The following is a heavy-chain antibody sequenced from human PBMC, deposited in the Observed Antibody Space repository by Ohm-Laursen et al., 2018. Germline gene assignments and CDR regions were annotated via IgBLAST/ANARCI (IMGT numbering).Heavy chain of an antibody. CDR1: GFTFSDYW. Sequence: SLRLSCAVSGFTFSDYWMHWVRQAPGKGLLWVSRINTDGISTSYADSVKGRFTISRDNAKNTLYLQMNSLRAEDTALYYCTKAYGVRVEAAIASFDFWGQGTLVTVSS. J-gene: IGHJ4*02. CDR2: INTDGIST. V-gene: IGHV3-74*01. CDR3: TKAYGVRVEAAIASFDF. D-gene: IGHD2-15*01.